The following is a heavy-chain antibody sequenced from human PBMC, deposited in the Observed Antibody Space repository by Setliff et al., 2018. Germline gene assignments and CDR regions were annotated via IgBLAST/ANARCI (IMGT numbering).Heavy chain of an antibody. V-gene: IGHV4-61*01. J-gene: IGHJ5*02. Sequence: SETLSLTCAVSGYSISSGYYWGWIRQPPGKGLEWIGYIYYSGSTNYNPSLKSRVTISVDTSKNQFSLKLSSVTAADTAVYYCARSYSGYDTWGQGTLVTVSS. CDR3: ARSYSGYDT. D-gene: IGHD5-12*01. CDR2: IYYSGST. CDR1: GYSISSGYY.